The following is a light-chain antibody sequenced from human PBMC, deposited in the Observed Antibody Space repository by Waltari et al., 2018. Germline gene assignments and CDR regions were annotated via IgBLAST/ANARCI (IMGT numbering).Light chain of an antibody. Sequence: DIQMTQSPSSLSASVGDRVTISCRASLSIGTYLNWFQQKAGEATKLLLSAASSLQPGVPSRFSGGVSGTDFTLIIASLQPDDLASYYCQQTYSTPRTFGQGTKLEI. J-gene: IGKJ2*01. V-gene: IGKV1-39*01. CDR3: QQTYSTPRT. CDR2: AAS. CDR1: LSIGTY.